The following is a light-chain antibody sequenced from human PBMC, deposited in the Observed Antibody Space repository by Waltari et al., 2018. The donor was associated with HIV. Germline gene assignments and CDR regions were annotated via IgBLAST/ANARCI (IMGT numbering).Light chain of an antibody. CDR2: NNN. J-gene: IGLJ3*02. CDR3: ATWDDSLRGRV. CDR1: DSNIGRNT. V-gene: IGLV1-44*01. Sequence: QSVLTQPPSASGTPGQRVSISCSGTDSNIGRNTVNWYHHLPGTAPKLLMYNNNERPSGVPDRFSGSKSGTSASLAISGLQSDDEANYYCATWDDSLRGRVFGGGTKLTVL.